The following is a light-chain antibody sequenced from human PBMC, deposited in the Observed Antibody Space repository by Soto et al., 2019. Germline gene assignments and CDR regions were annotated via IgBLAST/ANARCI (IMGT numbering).Light chain of an antibody. J-gene: IGKJ3*01. CDR2: AAS. CDR3: QQTYSTLFT. Sequence: DIQMTQSPSSLSASVGDRVTITCRASQNIKTYLNWYQQKPGKAPKLLIYAASSLQSGVPSRFGGSGSGTDCTLTISCQQPEDFATYYCQQTYSTLFTFGPGTKVDIK. V-gene: IGKV1-39*01. CDR1: QNIKTY.